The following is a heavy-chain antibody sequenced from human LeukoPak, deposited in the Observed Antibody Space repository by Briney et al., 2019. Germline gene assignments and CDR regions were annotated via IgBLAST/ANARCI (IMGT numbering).Heavy chain of an antibody. V-gene: IGHV4-39*01. Sequence: PSDTLSLTCTVSGDSTSSSDYYCGWIRQPPGKGLECIGGIYYSGSAYYNSALKSRVTISIDTSKNQFSLKLSSVTAADTAVYYCARAYDSSGDSSYYFDFWGQGTLVTVSS. J-gene: IGHJ4*02. CDR3: ARAYDSSGDSSYYFDF. CDR2: IYYSGSA. CDR1: GDSTSSSDYY. D-gene: IGHD3-22*01.